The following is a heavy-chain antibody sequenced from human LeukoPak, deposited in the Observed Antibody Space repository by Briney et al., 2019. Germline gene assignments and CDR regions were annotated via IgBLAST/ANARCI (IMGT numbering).Heavy chain of an antibody. CDR1: GGSISSGGYY. D-gene: IGHD2-15*01. CDR3: ARSTPSGGTFDY. CDR2: IYYSGST. J-gene: IGHJ4*02. Sequence: SQTLSLTCTVSGGSISSGGYYWSWIRQHPGKGLEWIGYIYYSGSTYYNPSLKSRVTISVDTSKNQFSLKLSSVTAADTAVYYCARSTPSGGTFDYWGQGTLVTVSS. V-gene: IGHV4-31*03.